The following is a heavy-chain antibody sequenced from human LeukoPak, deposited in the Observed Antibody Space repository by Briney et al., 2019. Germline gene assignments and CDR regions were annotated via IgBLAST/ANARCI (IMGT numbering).Heavy chain of an antibody. Sequence: SETLSLTCDVSGGSISNTNWWSWVRQPPGQGLEWIGEVSLAGQTNYNPSLNGRVTMSPDESSNQLSLKLTSVTAADTAIYYCSRESGAFCPSGYWGQGTLVIVPS. D-gene: IGHD1-26*01. V-gene: IGHV4-4*02. CDR2: VSLAGQT. CDR3: SRESGAFCPSGY. J-gene: IGHJ4*02. CDR1: GGSISNTNW.